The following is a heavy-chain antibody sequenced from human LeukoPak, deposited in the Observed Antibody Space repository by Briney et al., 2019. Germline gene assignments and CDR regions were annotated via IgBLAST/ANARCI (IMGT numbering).Heavy chain of an antibody. Sequence: PSETLSLTCTVSGGSISSYYWSWIRQPPGKGLEWIGYIYYSGSTNYNPSLKSRVTISVDTSKNQFSLKLSSVTAADTAVYYCARHSSAAGQDNWFDPWGQGTLVTVSS. D-gene: IGHD6-25*01. CDR1: GGSISSYY. CDR3: ARHSSAAGQDNWFDP. J-gene: IGHJ5*02. V-gene: IGHV4-59*08. CDR2: IYYSGST.